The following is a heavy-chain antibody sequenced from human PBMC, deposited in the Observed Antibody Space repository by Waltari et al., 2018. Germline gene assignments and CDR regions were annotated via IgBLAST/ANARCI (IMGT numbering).Heavy chain of an antibody. CDR2: IYYSGST. D-gene: IGHD3-22*01. CDR1: GGSISSYY. Sequence: QVQLQESGPGLVKPSETLSLTCTVSGGSISSYYWSWIRQPPGKGLEWIGYIYYSGSTHYNPSLKSRVTISVDTSKNQFSLKLSSVTAADTAVYYCARTHYYDSSGYYEYGYYYYGMDVWGQGTTVTVSS. J-gene: IGHJ6*02. CDR3: ARTHYYDSSGYYEYGYYYYGMDV. V-gene: IGHV4-59*01.